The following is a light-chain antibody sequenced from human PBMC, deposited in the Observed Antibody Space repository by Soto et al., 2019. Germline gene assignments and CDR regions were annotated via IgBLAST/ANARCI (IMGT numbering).Light chain of an antibody. V-gene: IGKV1-39*01. CDR1: QSIGTY. J-gene: IGKJ1*01. CDR3: QQSYNTPLT. CDR2: DAS. Sequence: DIQMTQSPSTLSASVGDRVTITCRASQSIGTYVNWYRQKSGAAPELLIYDASTLQSGVPSRFRGGASGTDFTLTISSLQLDDFATYYCQQSYNTPLTLGQGTTLDIK.